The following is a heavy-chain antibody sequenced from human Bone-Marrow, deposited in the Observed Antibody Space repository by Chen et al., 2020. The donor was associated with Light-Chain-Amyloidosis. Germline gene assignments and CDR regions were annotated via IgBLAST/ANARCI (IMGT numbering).Heavy chain of an antibody. D-gene: IGHD3-10*01. Sequence: QVQLVQSGAEVKKPGASVRVSCEGSGYTFSRNYLHWVRQAPGQGLEWIGWFNPNNGATPLGRGLGGGVPMTSATSIRTPYMHLGRLRSADPAVNSCAGNLALNVIKLGSFQGFDYWAGGPWSPSPQ. CDR2: FNPNNGAT. V-gene: IGHV1-2*02. CDR3: AGNLALNVIKLGSFQGFDY. CDR1: GYTFSRNY. J-gene: IGHJ4*02.